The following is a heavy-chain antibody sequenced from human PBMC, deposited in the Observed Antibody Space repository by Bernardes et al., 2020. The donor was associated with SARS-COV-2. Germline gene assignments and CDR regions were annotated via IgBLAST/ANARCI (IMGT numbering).Heavy chain of an antibody. D-gene: IGHD1-26*01. Sequence: SMKVSCKASGGTFNNYAINWVRQAPGQGLEWMGGINPVFDTPNYAQKFRGRVTITADESTGTAYMDLSSLRSEDTAVYYCARDSGVHYFDYWGQGTLVTVSS. CDR3: ARDSGVHYFDY. CDR1: GGTFNNYA. V-gene: IGHV1-69*13. J-gene: IGHJ4*02. CDR2: INPVFDTP.